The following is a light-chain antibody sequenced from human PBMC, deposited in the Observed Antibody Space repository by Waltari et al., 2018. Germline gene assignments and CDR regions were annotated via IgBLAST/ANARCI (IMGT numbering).Light chain of an antibody. J-gene: IGLJ2*01. CDR1: SSYVGGYNY. CDR3: SSYTSSSTLL. CDR2: DVT. V-gene: IGLV2-14*03. Sequence: QSALTQPASVSGSPGQSITISCPGTSSYVGGYNYVSWYQQHPGKAPKFIIFDVTNRPSGVSNRFSGSKSGNTASLTISGLQAEDEADYYCSSYTSSSTLLFGGGTKVTVL.